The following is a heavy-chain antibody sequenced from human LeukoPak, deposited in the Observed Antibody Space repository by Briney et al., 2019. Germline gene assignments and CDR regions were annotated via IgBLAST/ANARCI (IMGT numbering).Heavy chain of an antibody. J-gene: IGHJ3*01. Sequence: GGSLRLSCAASGFTFSGSAIHWVRQASGKGLEWIGRIKTKPDNYATAFAASVKGRFTISRDDSKNTAYLQMYSLKTEDTAVYYCTRLPSPRSAFDVWGQGTVVTVSS. CDR2: IKTKPDNYAT. D-gene: IGHD6-6*01. CDR3: TRLPSPRSAFDV. CDR1: GFTFSGSA. V-gene: IGHV3-73*01.